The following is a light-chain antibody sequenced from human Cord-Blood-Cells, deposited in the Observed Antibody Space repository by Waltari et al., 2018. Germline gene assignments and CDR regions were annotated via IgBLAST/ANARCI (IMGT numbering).Light chain of an antibody. V-gene: IGLV2-14*03. CDR3: SSYTSSSTRV. J-gene: IGLJ3*02. Sequence: QSALTQPASVSGSPGQSITISCTGTSSDVGGYNYVSWYQQHPGKAPKLMIYDVSNRPSGVYNRFSGSKSCNTASLTISGLQAEDEADYYCSSYTSSSTRVFGGGTKLTVL. CDR1: SSDVGGYNY. CDR2: DVS.